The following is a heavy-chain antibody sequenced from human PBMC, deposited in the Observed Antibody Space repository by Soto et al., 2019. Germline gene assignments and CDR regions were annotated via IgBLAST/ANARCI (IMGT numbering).Heavy chain of an antibody. D-gene: IGHD6-13*01. CDR3: VRRHVSATGIDWFDP. CDR1: GYTFTSYG. CDR2: INAANGDT. J-gene: IGHJ5*02. V-gene: IGHV1-3*01. Sequence: GASVKVSCKASGYTFTSYGIHWVRQAPGQRLEWMGWINAANGDTKYSPKFQGRVTITRDTSASTAYMELSSLRSEDTAVHYCVRRHVSATGIDWFDPRGQGTLVTVSS.